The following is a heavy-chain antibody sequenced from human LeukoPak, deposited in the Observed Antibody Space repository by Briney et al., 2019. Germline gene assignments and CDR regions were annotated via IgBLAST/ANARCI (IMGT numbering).Heavy chain of an antibody. D-gene: IGHD3-9*01. CDR2: IYYSGST. CDR3: ARTYYDILTGYSRPETYYYYYYMDV. V-gene: IGHV4-59*08. CDR1: GGSISSYY. J-gene: IGHJ6*03. Sequence: PSETLSLTCTVSGGSISSYYWSWIRQPPGKGLEWIGYIYYSGSTNYNPSLKSRVTISVDTSKNQFSLKLSSVTAADTAVYYCARTYYDILTGYSRPETYYYYYYMDVWGKGTTVTVSS.